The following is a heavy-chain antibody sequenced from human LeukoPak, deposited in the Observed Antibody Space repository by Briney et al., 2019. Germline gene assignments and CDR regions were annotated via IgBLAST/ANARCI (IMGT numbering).Heavy chain of an antibody. J-gene: IGHJ4*02. D-gene: IGHD3-22*01. V-gene: IGHV3-11*05. CDR1: GFTFSDYY. CDR3: ARDRDSSGYWDY. Sequence: GGSLRLSCAASGFTFSDYYMSWIRQAPGKGLEWVSCISSSSSYTNYADSVKGRFTISRDNAKNSLYLQMNSLRAEDTAVYYCARDRDSSGYWDYWGQGTLVTVSS. CDR2: ISSSSSYT.